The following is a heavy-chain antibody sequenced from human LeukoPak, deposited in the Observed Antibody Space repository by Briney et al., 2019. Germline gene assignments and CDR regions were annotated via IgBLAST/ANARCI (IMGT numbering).Heavy chain of an antibody. CDR2: INHSGST. CDR3: ARGRGYYGSGRGYWYFDL. CDR1: GGSFSGYY. J-gene: IGHJ2*01. D-gene: IGHD3-10*01. V-gene: IGHV4-34*01. Sequence: SKTLSLTCAVYGGSFSGYYWSWIRQPPGKGLEWIGEINHSGSTNYNPSLKSRVTISVDTSKNQFSLKLSSVTAADTAVYYCARGRGYYGSGRGYWYFDLWGRGTLVTVSS.